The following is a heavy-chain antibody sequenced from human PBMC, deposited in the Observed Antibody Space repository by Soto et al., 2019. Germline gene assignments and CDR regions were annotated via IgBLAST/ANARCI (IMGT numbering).Heavy chain of an antibody. Sequence: PGESLKISCKGSGYSFTSYWIGWVRQMPGKGLEWMGIIYPGDSDTRYSPSFQGQATISADKSISTAYLQWSSLKASDTAMYYCARQSHYKWNDVPQGFDYWGQGTLVTVSS. D-gene: IGHD1-20*01. CDR3: ARQSHYKWNDVPQGFDY. CDR2: IYPGDSDT. V-gene: IGHV5-51*01. CDR1: GYSFTSYW. J-gene: IGHJ4*02.